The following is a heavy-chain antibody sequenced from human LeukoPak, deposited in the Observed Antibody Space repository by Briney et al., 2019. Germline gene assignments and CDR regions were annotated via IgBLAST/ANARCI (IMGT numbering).Heavy chain of an antibody. Sequence: GGSLRLSCAASGFTFSSYSMNWVRQAPGKGLEWVSSISSSSSYIYYADSVKGRLTISRDNAKNSLYLQMNSLRAEDTAVYYCAREGGDYGDHGYFDYWGQGTLVTVSS. D-gene: IGHD4-17*01. CDR2: ISSSSSYI. CDR3: AREGGDYGDHGYFDY. V-gene: IGHV3-21*01. J-gene: IGHJ4*02. CDR1: GFTFSSYS.